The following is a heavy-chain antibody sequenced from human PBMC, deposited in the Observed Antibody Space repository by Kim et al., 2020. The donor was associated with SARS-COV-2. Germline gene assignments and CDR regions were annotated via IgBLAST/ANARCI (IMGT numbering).Heavy chain of an antibody. V-gene: IGHV4-39*01. Sequence: SETLSLTCTVSGGSISSSSYYWGWIRQPPGKGLEWIGSIYYSGSTYYNPSLKSRVTISVDTSKNQFSLKLSSVTAADTAVYYCARGYSYGPTFDYWGQGTLVTVSS. D-gene: IGHD5-18*01. CDR2: IYYSGST. CDR1: GGSISSSSYY. J-gene: IGHJ4*02. CDR3: ARGYSYGPTFDY.